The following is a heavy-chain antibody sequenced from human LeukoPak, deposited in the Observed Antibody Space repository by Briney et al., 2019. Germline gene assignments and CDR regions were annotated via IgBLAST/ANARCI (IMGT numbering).Heavy chain of an antibody. V-gene: IGHV4-61*02. Sequence: SQTLSLTCTVSGGSISSGSYYWSWIRQPAGKGLEWIGRIYTSGSTNYNPSLKSRVTISVDTSKNQFSLKLSSVTAADTAVYYCAREGRYCSSTSCYMENWFDPWGQGTLVTASS. CDR3: AREGRYCSSTSCYMENWFDP. CDR1: GGSISSGSYY. D-gene: IGHD2-2*02. CDR2: IYTSGST. J-gene: IGHJ5*02.